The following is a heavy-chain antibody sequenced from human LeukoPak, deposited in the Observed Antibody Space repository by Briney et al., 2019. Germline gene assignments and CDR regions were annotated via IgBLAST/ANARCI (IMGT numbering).Heavy chain of an antibody. CDR3: ARGQRGYNWNDRWFDP. Sequence: PSETLSLTCAVYGGSFSGYYWSWIRQPPGKGLEWIGEINHSGSTNYNPSLKSRVTLSVDTSKNQFSLKLSSVTAADTAVYYCARGQRGYNWNDRWFDPWGQGTLVTVSS. D-gene: IGHD1-20*01. V-gene: IGHV4-34*01. CDR2: INHSGST. CDR1: GGSFSGYY. J-gene: IGHJ5*02.